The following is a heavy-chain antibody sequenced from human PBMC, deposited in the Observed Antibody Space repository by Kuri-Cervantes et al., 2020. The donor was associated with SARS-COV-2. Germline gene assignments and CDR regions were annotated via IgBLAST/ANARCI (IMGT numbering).Heavy chain of an antibody. CDR1: GFTVTSNH. V-gene: IGHV3-53*01. J-gene: IGHJ4*02. D-gene: IGHD3-22*01. Sequence: GGSLRLSCAASGFTVTSNHMTWVRQAPGRGPEWVSLIYSGDTTYYVDSVKGRFTISRDNSEDTLYLQMSSLRAEDSAVYYCAKQRGYYDSSGRYYVDLYFDAWGQGTVVTVSS. CDR2: IYSGDTT. CDR3: AKQRGYYDSSGRYYVDLYFDA.